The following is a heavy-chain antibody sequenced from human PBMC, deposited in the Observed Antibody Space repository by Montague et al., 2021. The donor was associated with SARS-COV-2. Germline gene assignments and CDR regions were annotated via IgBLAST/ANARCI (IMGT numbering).Heavy chain of an antibody. CDR2: VHYSGRP. Sequence: SETLSLTCTVSGGSISSSSYHWGWIRQPPGKGLEWIGSVHYSGRPYYNPSLKSRVTIYVDTSKNQLSLKLSSVTAADTAVYYCTRHVHMTWPEPSPGFDYWGQGTLVTVSS. V-gene: IGHV4-39*01. CDR3: TRHVHMTWPEPSPGFDY. J-gene: IGHJ4*02. CDR1: GGSISSSSYH. D-gene: IGHD1-1*01.